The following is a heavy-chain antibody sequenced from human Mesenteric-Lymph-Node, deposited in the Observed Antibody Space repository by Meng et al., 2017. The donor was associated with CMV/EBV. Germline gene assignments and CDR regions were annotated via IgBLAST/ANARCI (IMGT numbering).Heavy chain of an antibody. Sequence: SETLSLTCTVSGGSINGYYWTWIRQPPGKGLEWIGYIHHTGRTDYNPSLKSRVTITVDTPNHQFSLNLRSVTTADTAVYYCARGQWLANFDYWGQGTLVTVSS. CDR1: GGSINGYY. J-gene: IGHJ4*02. V-gene: IGHV4-59*01. CDR3: ARGQWLANFDY. CDR2: IHHTGRT. D-gene: IGHD6-19*01.